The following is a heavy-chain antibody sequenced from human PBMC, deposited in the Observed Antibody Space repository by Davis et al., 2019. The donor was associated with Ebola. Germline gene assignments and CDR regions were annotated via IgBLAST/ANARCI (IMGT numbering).Heavy chain of an antibody. D-gene: IGHD5-24*01. V-gene: IGHV4-59*12. CDR3: ARRWLQFRVDAFDI. CDR1: GGSISSYY. J-gene: IGHJ3*02. Sequence: MPSETLSLTCTVSGGSISSYYWSWIRQPPGKGLEWIGYIYYSGSTNYNPSLKSRVTISVDTSKNQFSLKLSSVTAADTAVYYCARRWLQFRVDAFDIWGQGTMVTVSS. CDR2: IYYSGST.